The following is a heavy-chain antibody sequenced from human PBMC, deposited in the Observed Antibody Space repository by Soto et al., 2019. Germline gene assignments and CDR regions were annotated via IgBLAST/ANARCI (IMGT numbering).Heavy chain of an antibody. D-gene: IGHD1-26*01. CDR1: GGTFSSYA. Sequence: QVQLVQSGAEVKKPGSSVKVSCTASGGTFSSYAISWVRQAPGQGLEWMGGIIPIFGTANYAQKFQGRVTITADESTSTAYMELSSLRSEDTAVYYCARDFQVGAFKVDAFDIWGQGTMVTVSS. J-gene: IGHJ3*02. V-gene: IGHV1-69*01. CDR3: ARDFQVGAFKVDAFDI. CDR2: IIPIFGTA.